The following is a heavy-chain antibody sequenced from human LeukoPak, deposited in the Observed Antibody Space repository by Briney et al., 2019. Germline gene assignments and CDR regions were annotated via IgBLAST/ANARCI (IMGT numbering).Heavy chain of an antibody. CDR2: IKGDGSDK. D-gene: IGHD2-8*01. V-gene: IGHV3-7*01. Sequence: PGGSLRLSCVGSGFTFSTYWMAWVRQAPGKGPEWVANIKGDGSDKGYVDSVKGRFAISRDNARNSLYLQMNSLRAEDTGVYYCARDVNGALDYWGQGTLVTVSS. J-gene: IGHJ4*02. CDR1: GFTFSTYW. CDR3: ARDVNGALDY.